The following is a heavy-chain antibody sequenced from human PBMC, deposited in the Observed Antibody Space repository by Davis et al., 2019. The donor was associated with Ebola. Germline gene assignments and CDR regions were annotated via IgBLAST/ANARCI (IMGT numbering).Heavy chain of an antibody. CDR2: ISYDGSNK. D-gene: IGHD4-11*01. J-gene: IGHJ4*02. V-gene: IGHV3-30*18. CDR3: AKLNTVTTWPVVGY. Sequence: GESLKISCAASGFTFSSYGMHWVRQAPGKGLEWVAVISYDGSNKYYADSVKGRFTIPRDNSKNTAYLQMNSLSAEDTAVYYCAKLNTVTTWPVVGYWGQGTLVTVSS. CDR1: GFTFSSYG.